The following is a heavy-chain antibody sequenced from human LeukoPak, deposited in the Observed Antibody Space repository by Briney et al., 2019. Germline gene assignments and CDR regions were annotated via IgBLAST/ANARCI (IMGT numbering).Heavy chain of an antibody. J-gene: IGHJ4*02. V-gene: IGHV4-34*01. D-gene: IGHD5-24*01. CDR2: INHSGST. CDR3: ARHATSSTSGPPYDY. CDR1: GGSFSGYY. Sequence: TSETLSLTCAVYGGSFSGYYWSWIRQPPGKGLEWIGEINHSGSTNYNPSLNSRVTISVDTSKNQFSLKMSSVTAADTAVYYCARHATSSTSGPPYDYWGQGTLVTVSS.